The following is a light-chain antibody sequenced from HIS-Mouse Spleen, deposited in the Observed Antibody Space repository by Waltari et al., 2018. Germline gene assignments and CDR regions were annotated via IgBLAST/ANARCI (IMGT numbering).Light chain of an antibody. J-gene: IGLJ1*01. CDR2: DDS. CDR3: QVWDSSSDHPYV. Sequence: SYVLTQPPSVSVAPGKTARITCGGNNIGSKSEHWYQPKPGQAPVLVVYDDSDRPSGIPERFSGSNSGNTATLTISRVEAGDEADYYCQVWDSSSDHPYVFGTGTKVTVL. CDR1: NIGSKS. V-gene: IGLV3-21*03.